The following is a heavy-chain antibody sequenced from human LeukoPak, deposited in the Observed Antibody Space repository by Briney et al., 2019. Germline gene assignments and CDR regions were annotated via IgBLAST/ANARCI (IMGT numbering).Heavy chain of an antibody. V-gene: IGHV3-23*01. CDR3: AKDQQHIVVVTAFDY. Sequence: GGSLRLSCAASGFTFSSYAMSWVRQAPGKGLEWVSAISGSGGSTYYADSVKGRFTISRDNSKNTLYLQMNSLRAEDTAVYYCAKDQQHIVVVTAFDYWGQGTLVTVSS. J-gene: IGHJ4*02. D-gene: IGHD2-21*02. CDR2: ISGSGGST. CDR1: GFTFSSYA.